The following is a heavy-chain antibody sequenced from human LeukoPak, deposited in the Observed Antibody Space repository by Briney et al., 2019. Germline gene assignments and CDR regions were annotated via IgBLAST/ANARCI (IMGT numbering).Heavy chain of an antibody. V-gene: IGHV4-59*08. CDR2: IYYSGST. Sequence: PSETLSLTCTVSGGSISSYYWSWIRQPPGKGLEWIGYIYYSGSTNYNPSLKSRVTISVDKSKNQFYLKLSSVTAADTAVYYCARSDCSGGNCMNNWGQGTLVTVSS. D-gene: IGHD2-15*01. CDR3: ARSDCSGGNCMNN. CDR1: GGSISSYY. J-gene: IGHJ4*02.